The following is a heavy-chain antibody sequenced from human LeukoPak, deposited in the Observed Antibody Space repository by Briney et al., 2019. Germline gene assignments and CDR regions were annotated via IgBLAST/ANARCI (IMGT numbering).Heavy chain of an antibody. CDR3: ARSGSGYFDY. CDR1: GITLSVNW. J-gene: IGHJ4*02. Sequence: PGGSLRLSCAASGITLSVNWMSWVRQAPGKGLEWVANIKRDGSEKYYRDSVQGRFTISRDNAKNSLYLQMNSLRAEDTAVYYCARSGSGYFDYWGQGSLVTVSS. CDR2: IKRDGSEK. V-gene: IGHV3-7*01.